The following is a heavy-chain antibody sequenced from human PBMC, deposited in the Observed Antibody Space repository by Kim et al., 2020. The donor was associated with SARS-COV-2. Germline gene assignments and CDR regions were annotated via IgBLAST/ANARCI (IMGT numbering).Heavy chain of an antibody. CDR1: GFTFSNYW. CDR3: IQALGQGSGGDY. V-gene: IGHV3-74*01. CDR2: ISNDGRST. J-gene: IGHJ4*02. D-gene: IGHD6-19*01. Sequence: GGSLRLSCAASGFTFSNYWMHWVRQVPGKGLVWVSGISNDGRSTNYADSVKGRFTISRDNAKNTLYLQMNSLRAEDTAVYYCIQALGQGSGGDYWGQGTLVTVSS.